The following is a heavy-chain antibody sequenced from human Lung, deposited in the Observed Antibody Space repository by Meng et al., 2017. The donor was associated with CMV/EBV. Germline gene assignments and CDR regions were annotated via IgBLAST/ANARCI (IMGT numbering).Heavy chain of an antibody. J-gene: IGHJ6*04. CDR1: GGTFSNYA. CDR3: ARDRTGDCSSTSCYNYYYYYGMDV. Sequence: SXXVSXKASGGTFSNYAFRWVRQAPGQGLEWMGGIIPIFGIANYAQKFQGRVTIATDESTSTAYMELISLRPEDTAVYYCARDRTGDCSSTSCYNYYYYYGMDVWXEGTTVTVSS. D-gene: IGHD2-2*02. CDR2: IIPIFGIA. V-gene: IGHV1-69*05.